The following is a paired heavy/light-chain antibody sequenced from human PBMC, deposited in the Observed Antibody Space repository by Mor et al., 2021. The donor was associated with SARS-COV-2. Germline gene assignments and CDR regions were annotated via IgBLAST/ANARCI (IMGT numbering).Heavy chain of an antibody. CDR1: GYSISSGYY. CDR2: IYHSGST. D-gene: IGHD2-2*01. CDR3: VRVGPTHPDIVVVPAATFEY. Sequence: QVQLQESGPGLVKPSETLSLTCTVSGYSISSGYYWGWIRQPPGKGLEWIGTIYHSGSTYYNPSLKSRVTISVDTSQNQISLKLSSLTAADTAVYYCVRVGPTHPDIVVVPAATFEYWGQGALVTVSS. V-gene: IGHV4-38-2*02. J-gene: IGHJ4*02.
Light chain of an antibody. CDR1: QSVSSSY. Sequence: EIVLTQSPGTLSLSPGERATLSCRASQSVSSSYLAWYQQKPGQAPRLLIYGASSRATGIPDRFSGSGSGTDFTLTISRLEPEDFAVYHCQQYGSSPPNTFGQGTKLEIK. CDR2: GAS. J-gene: IGKJ2*01. V-gene: IGKV3-20*01. CDR3: QQYGSSPPNT.